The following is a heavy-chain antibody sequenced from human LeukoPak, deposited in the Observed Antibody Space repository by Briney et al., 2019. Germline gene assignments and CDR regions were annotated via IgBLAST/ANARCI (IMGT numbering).Heavy chain of an antibody. CDR1: GFPFRAFW. CDR3: ARYTVPFCGGDCYFQFLDN. J-gene: IGHJ4*02. D-gene: IGHD2-21*01. CDR2: IKEDESEI. V-gene: IGHV3-7*01. Sequence: LTLFCSLCGFPFRAFWMSWLRQAPGKGLEWVGNIKEDESEIQHVDSVKSRFTTSRDSAENSLHLQMSTLRVEDTAVYYSARYTVPFCGGDCYFQFLDNWGQGDLVTVSP.